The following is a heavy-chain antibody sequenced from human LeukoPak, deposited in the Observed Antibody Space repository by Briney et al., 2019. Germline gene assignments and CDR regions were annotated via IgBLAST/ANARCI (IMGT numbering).Heavy chain of an antibody. CDR3: AKEGDTLTGYWYFDY. Sequence: SGRSLRLSCAASGFTFDDYAMHWVRQAPGKGLEWVSGISWNSGSIGYADSVKGRFTISRDNAKNSLYLQMNSLRAEDTALYYCAKEGDTLTGYWYFDYWGQGTLVTVSS. D-gene: IGHD3-9*01. CDR1: GFTFDDYA. V-gene: IGHV3-9*01. CDR2: ISWNSGSI. J-gene: IGHJ4*02.